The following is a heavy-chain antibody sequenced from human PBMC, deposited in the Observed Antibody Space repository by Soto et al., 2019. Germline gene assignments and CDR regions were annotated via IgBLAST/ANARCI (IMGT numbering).Heavy chain of an antibody. CDR3: ARVSGYYDYVLRP. D-gene: IGHD3-16*01. CDR1: GGSISSGGYY. Sequence: QVQLQESGPGLVKPSQTLSLTCTVSGGSISSGGYYWSWTRQHPGKGLEWIGYIYYSGSTYYNPSLKSLVTISEDTPQNQSSMQLSSVTGADTAVYYCARVSGYYDYVLRPWGQGTLVTVSS. V-gene: IGHV4-31*01. CDR2: IYYSGST. J-gene: IGHJ5*02.